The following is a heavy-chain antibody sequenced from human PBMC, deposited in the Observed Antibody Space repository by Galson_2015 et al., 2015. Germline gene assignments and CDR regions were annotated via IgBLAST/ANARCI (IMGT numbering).Heavy chain of an antibody. CDR3: AKYCIGSSCTQESIYYYYYYMDV. J-gene: IGHJ6*03. CDR1: GFTFSSYA. CDR2: ISGSGGST. D-gene: IGHD2-15*01. Sequence: SLRLSCAASGFTFSSYAMSWVRQAPGKGLEWVSAISGSGGSTYYADSVKGRFTVSRDNSKNTLYLQMNSLRAEDTAVYYCAKYCIGSSCTQESIYYYYYYMDVWGKGTTVTVSS. V-gene: IGHV3-23*01.